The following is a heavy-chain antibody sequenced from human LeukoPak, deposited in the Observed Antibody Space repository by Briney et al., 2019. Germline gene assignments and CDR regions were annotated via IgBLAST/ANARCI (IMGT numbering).Heavy chain of an antibody. D-gene: IGHD3-10*01. J-gene: IGHJ4*02. CDR2: ISSSGSTI. CDR3: ARDPYYGSGSYYVN. Sequence: GGSLRLSCAASGFTFSDYYMSWIRQAPGKGLEWVSYISSSGSTIYYADSVKGRFTISRDNAKNSLYLQMNSLRAEDTAVYYCARDPYYGSGSYYVNWGQGTLVTVSS. CDR1: GFTFSDYY. V-gene: IGHV3-11*01.